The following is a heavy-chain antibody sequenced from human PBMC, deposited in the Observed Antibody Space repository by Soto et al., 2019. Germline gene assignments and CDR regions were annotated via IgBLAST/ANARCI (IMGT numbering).Heavy chain of an antibody. J-gene: IGHJ6*03. V-gene: IGHV1-8*01. CDR2: MNPNSGNT. Sequence: ASVKVSCKASGYTFTSYDINWVRQATGQGLEWMGWMNPNSGNTGYAQKFQGRVTMTRNTSISTAYMELSSLRSEDTAVYYCARGKAARFRGYYYYMDVWGKGTTVTVSS. D-gene: IGHD6-6*01. CDR1: GYTFTSYD. CDR3: ARGKAARFRGYYYYMDV.